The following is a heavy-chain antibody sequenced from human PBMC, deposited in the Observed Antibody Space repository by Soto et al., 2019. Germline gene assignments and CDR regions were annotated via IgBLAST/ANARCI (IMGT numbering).Heavy chain of an antibody. V-gene: IGHV4-39*01. Sequence: SETLSLTCIVSGGSVYSNGHYWGWIRQPPGKGLEWVGSIDNNGVTNYNSSLKSRVTISRDTSKNQFSLRLTSVTAADTAVYYCGKILVGATGHTDADSWGPGTLVTVSS. J-gene: IGHJ4*02. CDR2: IDNNGVT. D-gene: IGHD2-15*01. CDR3: GKILVGATGHTDADS. CDR1: GGSVYSNGHY.